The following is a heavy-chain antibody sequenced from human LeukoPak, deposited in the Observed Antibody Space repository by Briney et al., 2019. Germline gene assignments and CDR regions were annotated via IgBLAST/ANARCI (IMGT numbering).Heavy chain of an antibody. J-gene: IGHJ2*01. V-gene: IGHV1-46*01. CDR1: GYTFTSYY. Sequence: ASVKVSCKASGYTFTSYYMHWVRQAPGQGLEWMGMINPSGGSTSYAQKFQGRVTMTRDTSTSTVYMELSSLRSEDTAVYYCARARVGYCSGGSCHFDLWGRGTLVTVSS. CDR3: ARARVGYCSGGSCHFDL. D-gene: IGHD2-15*01. CDR2: INPSGGST.